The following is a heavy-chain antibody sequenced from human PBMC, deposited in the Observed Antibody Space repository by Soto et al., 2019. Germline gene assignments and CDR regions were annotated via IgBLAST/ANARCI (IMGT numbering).Heavy chain of an antibody. CDR3: ARHGTLLIDY. J-gene: IGHJ4*02. CDR1: GGSISSSSYY. D-gene: IGHD1-26*01. Sequence: QLQLQESGPGLVKPSETLSLTCTVSGGSISSSSYYWGWIRQPPGKGLEWIGSIYYSGSTYYNPCLKSRVNKSVDTSKNQLTPEPTSVTAGDKAVYYRARHGTLLIDYWGQGSLVTVSS. V-gene: IGHV4-39*01. CDR2: IYYSGST.